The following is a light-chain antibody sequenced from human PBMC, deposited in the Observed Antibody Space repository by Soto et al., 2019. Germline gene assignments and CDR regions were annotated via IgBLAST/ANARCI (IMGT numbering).Light chain of an antibody. CDR3: QQYKT. Sequence: DIQMTQSPSTLSASVGDRVTITCRASQSISSWLAWYQQKPGKAPKLLIYKASSLKSGVPSRFSGSGSGTVFTLTISSLQPDDFATYYCQQYKTFGQGTKV. V-gene: IGKV1-5*03. CDR2: KAS. CDR1: QSISSW. J-gene: IGKJ1*01.